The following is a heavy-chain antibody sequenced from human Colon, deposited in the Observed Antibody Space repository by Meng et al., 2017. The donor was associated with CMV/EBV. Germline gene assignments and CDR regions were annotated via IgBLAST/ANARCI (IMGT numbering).Heavy chain of an antibody. Sequence: QVALQESGPGLVKPSETLSLTCTVSGDSISNYYWSWIRQSPGKGLEWIGYIYSSGSTNYNPSLKSQVTISIDTSKNQFSLKLTSVTAADTAVYYCAKGRARNDYWFDPWGQGTLVTVSS. CDR2: IYSSGST. CDR1: GDSISNYY. J-gene: IGHJ5*02. V-gene: IGHV4-59*01. CDR3: AKGRARNDYWFDP. D-gene: IGHD4/OR15-4a*01.